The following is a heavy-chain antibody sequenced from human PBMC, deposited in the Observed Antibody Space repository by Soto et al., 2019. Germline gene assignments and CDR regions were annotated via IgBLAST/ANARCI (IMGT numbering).Heavy chain of an antibody. V-gene: IGHV1-2*02. J-gene: IGHJ4*02. Sequence: GASVKVSCKASGYSFTGYYIHWVRQARGHGLEWMGWINPHSDGTNYAQKFQGRVTMTRDTSISTAYMELKSLRSDDTAVYYCTRDDGYDISGYIVDYWGQGTLVTVSS. CDR1: GYSFTGYY. CDR3: TRDDGYDISGYIVDY. CDR2: INPHSDGT. D-gene: IGHD3-22*01.